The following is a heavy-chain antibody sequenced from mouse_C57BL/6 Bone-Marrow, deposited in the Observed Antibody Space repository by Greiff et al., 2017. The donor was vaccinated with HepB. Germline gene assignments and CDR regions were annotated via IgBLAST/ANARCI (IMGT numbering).Heavy chain of an antibody. V-gene: IGHV1-81*01. CDR2: IYPRSGNT. D-gene: IGHD2-4*01. CDR3: ARGEYDYERNDY. Sequence: QVQLQQSGAELARPGASVKLSCKASGYTFTSYGISWVKQRTGQGLEWIGEIYPRSGNTYYNEKFKGKATLTADKSSSTAYMELRSLTSEDSAVYFCARGEYDYERNDYWGQGTTLTVSS. J-gene: IGHJ2*01. CDR1: GYTFTSYG.